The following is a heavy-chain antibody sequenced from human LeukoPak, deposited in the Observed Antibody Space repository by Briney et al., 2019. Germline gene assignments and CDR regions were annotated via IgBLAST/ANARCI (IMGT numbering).Heavy chain of an antibody. V-gene: IGHV4-59*01. Sequence: KPSETLSLTCTVSGGSISSYYWSWIRQPPGEGLEWIGYIYYSGSTNYNPSLKSRVTISVDTSKNQFSLKLSSVTAADTAVYYCARDGYNSRNWFDPWGQGTLVTVSS. CDR2: IYYSGST. D-gene: IGHD5-24*01. J-gene: IGHJ5*02. CDR1: GGSISSYY. CDR3: ARDGYNSRNWFDP.